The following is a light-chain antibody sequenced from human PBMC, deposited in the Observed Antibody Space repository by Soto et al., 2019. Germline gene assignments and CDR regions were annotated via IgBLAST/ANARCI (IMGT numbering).Light chain of an antibody. Sequence: EIVLTQSPGTLSLSPGESGTLTCWTSQSVGTSYLGWYQQKPGQAPRLLIYGTSSRATGVPDRFSGSGSGTEFTLTIYRLEPEDVAVYFCQQHSLSPATFGGGTKVEI. V-gene: IGKV3-20*01. CDR2: GTS. CDR1: QSVGTSY. J-gene: IGKJ4*01. CDR3: QQHSLSPAT.